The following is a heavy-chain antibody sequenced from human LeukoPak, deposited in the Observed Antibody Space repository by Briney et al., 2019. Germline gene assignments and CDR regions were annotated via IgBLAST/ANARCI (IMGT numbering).Heavy chain of an antibody. D-gene: IGHD6-19*01. CDR2: INHSGST. V-gene: IGHV4-34*01. Sequence: SETLSLTCAVYGGSFSGYYWSWIRQPPGKGLEWIGEINHSGSTNYNPSLKSRVTISVDTSKNQFSLKLSSVTAAGMAVYYCASGAVAGRNYWGQGTLVTASS. CDR3: ASGAVAGRNY. CDR1: GGSFSGYY. J-gene: IGHJ4*02.